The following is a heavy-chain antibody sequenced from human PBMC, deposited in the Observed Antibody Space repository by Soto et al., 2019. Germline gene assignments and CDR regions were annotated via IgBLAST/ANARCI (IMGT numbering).Heavy chain of an antibody. Sequence: GGSLRLSCAASGFTFSSYWMSWVRQAPGKGLEWVANIKQDGSEKYYVDSVKGRFTISRDNAKNSLYLQMNSLRAEDTAVYYCARDRIKQWLANDYWGQGTLVTVSS. CDR3: ARDRIKQWLANDY. CDR1: GFTFSSYW. J-gene: IGHJ4*02. D-gene: IGHD6-19*01. V-gene: IGHV3-7*01. CDR2: IKQDGSEK.